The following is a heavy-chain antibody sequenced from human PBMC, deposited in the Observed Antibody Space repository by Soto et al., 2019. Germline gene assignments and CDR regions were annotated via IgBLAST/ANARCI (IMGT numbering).Heavy chain of an antibody. D-gene: IGHD6-13*01. CDR2: IYYSGST. CDR3: ARGAAAGTGYFQH. J-gene: IGHJ1*01. CDR1: GGSISSGGYY. Sequence: QVQLQESGPGLVKPSQTLSLTCTVSGGSISSGGYYWSWIRQHPGKGLEWIGYIYYSGSTYYNPSLKRRVTISVDTAKNQFSLKLGSVTAAETAVYYCARGAAAGTGYFQHWGQGTLVTVSS. V-gene: IGHV4-31*03.